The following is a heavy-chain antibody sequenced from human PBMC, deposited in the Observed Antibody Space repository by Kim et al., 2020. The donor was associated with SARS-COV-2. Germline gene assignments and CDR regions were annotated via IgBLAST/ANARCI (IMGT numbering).Heavy chain of an antibody. CDR3: AREVADYYGSGSYWRPLLPGRNWFDP. D-gene: IGHD3-10*01. Sequence: GGSLRLSCAASGFTFSSYSMNWVRQAPGKGLEWVSSISSSSSYIYYADSVKGRFTISRDNAKNSLYLQMNSLRAEDTAVYYCAREVADYYGSGSYWRPLLPGRNWFDPWGQGTLVTVSS. V-gene: IGHV3-21*04. J-gene: IGHJ5*02. CDR2: ISSSSSYI. CDR1: GFTFSSYS.